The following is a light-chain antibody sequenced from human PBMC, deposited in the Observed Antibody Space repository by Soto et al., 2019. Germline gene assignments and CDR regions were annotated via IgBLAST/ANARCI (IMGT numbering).Light chain of an antibody. Sequence: QSVLTQPPSVSAAPGQKVTISCSGSSSNIGKNYVSWYQRLPGTAPKLLIYDNNERSSGIPDRFSGSKSGTSATLGIAGLQTGDEADYDCGTWDTSLSAVVFGGGTKLTVL. CDR2: DNN. V-gene: IGLV1-51*01. CDR3: GTWDTSLSAVV. J-gene: IGLJ2*01. CDR1: SSNIGKNY.